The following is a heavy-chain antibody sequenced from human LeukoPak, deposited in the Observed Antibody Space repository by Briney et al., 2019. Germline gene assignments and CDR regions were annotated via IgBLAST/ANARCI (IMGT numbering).Heavy chain of an antibody. CDR2: ISISGDT. D-gene: IGHD2-15*01. CDR1: GLTLSRCA. CDR3: AKELRPNDN. V-gene: IGHV3-23*01. J-gene: IGHJ3*02. Sequence: GGSLRLSCAASGLTLSRCAMSWVRQAPGKGLEWVSSISISGDTYYADSVKGRFTLSRDNSMDTLYLQMNSLRVEDTAVYYCAKELRPNDNWGQGAMVTVSS.